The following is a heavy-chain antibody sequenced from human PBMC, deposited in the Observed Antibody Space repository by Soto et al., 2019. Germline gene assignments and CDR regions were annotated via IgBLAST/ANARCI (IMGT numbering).Heavy chain of an antibody. V-gene: IGHV3-48*03. CDR2: ISKSGTTL. J-gene: IGHJ4*02. CDR1: GFTFTNYE. CDR3: AREGADYFDH. Sequence: EVQLVESGGGLVQPGGSLRLSCAVSGFTFTNYEMIWVRRAPGKGLEWISYISKSGTTLLYADSVKGRFTISRGDAQNSLYLQMNSLRAEDTGCYYCAREGADYFDHWGQGILVTVSS.